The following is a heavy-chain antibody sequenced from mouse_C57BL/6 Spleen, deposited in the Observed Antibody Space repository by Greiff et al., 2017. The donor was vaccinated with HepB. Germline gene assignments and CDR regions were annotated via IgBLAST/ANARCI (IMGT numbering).Heavy chain of an antibody. CDR2: IYPRSGNT. J-gene: IGHJ2*01. Sequence: VKLVESGAELARPGASVKLSCKASGYTFPSYGISWVKQRTGQGLEWIGEIYPRSGNTYYNEKFKGKATLTADKSSSTAYMELRSLTSEDSAVYFCAHYYGSSWDYWGQGTTLTVSS. CDR3: AHYYGSSWDY. CDR1: GYTFPSYG. V-gene: IGHV1-81*01. D-gene: IGHD1-1*01.